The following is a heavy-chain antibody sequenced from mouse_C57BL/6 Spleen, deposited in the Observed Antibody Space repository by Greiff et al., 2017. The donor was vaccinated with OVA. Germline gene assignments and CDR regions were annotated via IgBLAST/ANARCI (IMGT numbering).Heavy chain of an antibody. V-gene: IGHV5-4*01. CDR2: ISDGGSYT. Sequence: EVKVVESGGGLVKPGGSLKLSCAASGFTFSSYAMSWVRQTPEKRLEWVATISDGGSYTYYPDNVKGRFTISRDNAKNNLYLQMSHLKSEDTAMYYCAREEYYGSSYLRYWGQGTTLTVSS. D-gene: IGHD1-1*01. CDR1: GFTFSSYA. J-gene: IGHJ2*01. CDR3: AREEYYGSSYLRY.